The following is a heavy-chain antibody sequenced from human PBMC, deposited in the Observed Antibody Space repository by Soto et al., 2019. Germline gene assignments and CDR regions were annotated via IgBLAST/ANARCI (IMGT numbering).Heavy chain of an antibody. CDR2: IYYSGST. J-gene: IGHJ5*02. CDR3: AREGYCSGGSCYDWFDP. V-gene: IGHV4-59*01. CDR1: GGSISSYY. Sequence: PSETLSLTCTVSGGSISSYYWSWIRQPPGKGLEWIGYIYYSGSTNYNPSLKSRVTISVDTSKNQFSLKLSSVTAADTAVYYCAREGYCSGGSCYDWFDPWGQGTLVTVSS. D-gene: IGHD2-15*01.